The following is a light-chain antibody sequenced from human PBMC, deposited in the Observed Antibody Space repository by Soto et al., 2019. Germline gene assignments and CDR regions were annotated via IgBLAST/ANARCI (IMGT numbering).Light chain of an antibody. V-gene: IGLV2-14*01. CDR2: EVN. J-gene: IGLJ1*01. Sequence: QSALTQPASVSASPGQSITISCTGTSSDVGGYKFVSWYQHHPGKAPKLMIYEVNNRPSGVSNRFSGSKSGNTASLTVSGLQAEDEADYYCTSHAGNYNFPYVFGTGTKLTVL. CDR1: SSDVGGYKF. CDR3: TSHAGNYNFPYV.